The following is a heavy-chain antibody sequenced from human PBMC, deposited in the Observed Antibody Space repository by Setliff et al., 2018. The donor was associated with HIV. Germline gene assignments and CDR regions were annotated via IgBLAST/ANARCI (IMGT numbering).Heavy chain of an antibody. J-gene: IGHJ5*02. D-gene: IGHD1-1*01. Sequence: PGGSLRLSCAASGFRFSDHFASWFRQAPGKGLEWISDISSSGDTSNYADSVKGRFTISRDNAQNSVFLQMNSLRAEDTAVYYCARDHRPSNNNWHHWFDPWGQGTLVTAPQ. V-gene: IGHV3-11*04. CDR1: GFRFSDHF. CDR2: ISSSGDTS. CDR3: ARDHRPSNNNWHHWFDP.